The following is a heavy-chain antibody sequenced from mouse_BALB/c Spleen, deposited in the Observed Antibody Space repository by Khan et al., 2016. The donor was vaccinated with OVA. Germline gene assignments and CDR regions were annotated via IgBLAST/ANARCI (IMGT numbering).Heavy chain of an antibody. V-gene: IGHV2-3*01. Sequence: QVQLQQSGPGLVAPSQSLSITCTVSGFSLTIYGVTWVRQPPGKGLEWLGVIWGDGNTNYHSALISRLSTSTDNSKSQVFLKLNSLQTDDTATDYCAKGTGYYEGAMDYWGQGTSVTVSS. D-gene: IGHD2-3*01. CDR1: GFSLTIYG. J-gene: IGHJ4*01. CDR3: AKGTGYYEGAMDY. CDR2: IWGDGNT.